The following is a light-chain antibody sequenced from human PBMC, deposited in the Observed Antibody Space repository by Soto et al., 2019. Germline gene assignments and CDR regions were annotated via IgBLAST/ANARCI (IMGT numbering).Light chain of an antibody. CDR3: LQDYYYPKT. V-gene: IGKV1-6*01. J-gene: IGKJ1*01. CDR1: QSIATY. CDR2: AAS. Sequence: RMTMNKTSLSASVGDRVTITCRTSQSIATYLNWYQQKPGKVPNLLIYAASGLQSGVPSRFSGSESGTDFTLNISSLQPEDFTTYYSLQDYYYPKTFGQGT.